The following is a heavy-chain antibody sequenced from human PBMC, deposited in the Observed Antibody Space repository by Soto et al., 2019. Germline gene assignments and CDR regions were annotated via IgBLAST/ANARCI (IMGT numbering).Heavy chain of an antibody. CDR1: GFSVSSTSYY. Sequence: PAETLSLTCTVSGFSVSSTSYYWGWIRQPPGKGLEWVGSIDYSGDTYYNPALRRRATISVDTSKKQFLLRLSSATAADTAAYPCARLRISAGGWSFDYWGQGTLVTVSS. D-gene: IGHD6-19*01. CDR2: IDYSGDT. CDR3: ARLRISAGGWSFDY. J-gene: IGHJ4*02. V-gene: IGHV4-39*01.